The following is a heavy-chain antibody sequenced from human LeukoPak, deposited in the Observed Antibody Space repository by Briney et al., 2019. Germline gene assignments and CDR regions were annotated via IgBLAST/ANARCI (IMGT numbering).Heavy chain of an antibody. D-gene: IGHD3-16*01. Sequence: ASVTVSFKASGYTFTSYGISWVRQAPGQGLEWMGWISAYNGNTNYAQKLQGRVTMTTDTSTSTAYMELRSLRSDDTAVYYCASGLDYYYYGMDVWGQGTTVTVSS. CDR3: ASGLDYYYYGMDV. J-gene: IGHJ6*02. CDR2: ISAYNGNT. CDR1: GYTFTSYG. V-gene: IGHV1-18*01.